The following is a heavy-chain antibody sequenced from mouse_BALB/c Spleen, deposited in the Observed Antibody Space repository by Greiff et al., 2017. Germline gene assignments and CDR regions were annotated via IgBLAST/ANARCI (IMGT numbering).Heavy chain of an antibody. Sequence: VQLQQSGAELMKPGASVKISCKATGYTFSSYWIEWVKQRPGHGLEWIGEILPGSGSTNYNEKFKGKATFTADTSSNTAYMQLSSLTSEDSAVYYCARSGYGNYGYYAMDYWGQGTSVTVSS. V-gene: IGHV1-9*01. CDR1: GYTFSSYW. J-gene: IGHJ4*01. D-gene: IGHD2-10*02. CDR3: ARSGYGNYGYYAMDY. CDR2: ILPGSGST.